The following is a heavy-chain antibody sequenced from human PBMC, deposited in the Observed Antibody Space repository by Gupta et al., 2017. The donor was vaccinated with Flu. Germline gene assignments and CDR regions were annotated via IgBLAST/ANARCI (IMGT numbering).Heavy chain of an antibody. D-gene: IGHD2-21*01. Sequence: EAQLLESGGGLVQPGGSLRPSCAASGFTFKNYAMSWVRQAPGKGLEWVSAISGSGGDTYYTNSVKGRFTISRDNSKNTLYLQMNSLRADDTAVYYCAQGELWWGWFDPWGQGTLVTVSS. CDR1: GFTFKNYA. CDR2: ISGSGGDT. J-gene: IGHJ5*02. CDR3: AQGELWWGWFDP. V-gene: IGHV3-23*01.